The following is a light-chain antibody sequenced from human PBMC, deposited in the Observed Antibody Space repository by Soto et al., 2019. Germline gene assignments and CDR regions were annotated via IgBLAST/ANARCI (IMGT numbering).Light chain of an antibody. V-gene: IGKV1-27*01. CDR1: HGISNY. J-gene: IGKJ3*01. CDR2: AAS. CDR3: QSYNSASFI. Sequence: DIQITQSPSSLSASVGDRVTITCRASHGISNYLAWFQQKPGKAPKLLIYAASTLQSGVPSRFSGSGSGSDFTLCISRLQTEGVGTYYCQSYNSASFICGTGPKVDI.